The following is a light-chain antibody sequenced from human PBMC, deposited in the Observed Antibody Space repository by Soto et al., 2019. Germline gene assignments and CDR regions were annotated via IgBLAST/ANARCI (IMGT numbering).Light chain of an antibody. J-gene: IGKJ1*01. CDR3: QQRGNRPPWT. Sequence: EIVMTQSAATLSWSPGERATLSCRASQRVGKYLVGYQQKPGQAPRLLIYDASNRATGIPARFSGSGSGTDFTLTISSLEPEDFAVYYCQQRGNRPPWTFGQGTKVDIK. V-gene: IGKV3-11*01. CDR1: QRVGKY. CDR2: DAS.